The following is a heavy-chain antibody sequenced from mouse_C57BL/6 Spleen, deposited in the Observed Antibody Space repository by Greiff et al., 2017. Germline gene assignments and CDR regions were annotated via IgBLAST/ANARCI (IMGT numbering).Heavy chain of an antibody. V-gene: IGHV14-4*01. CDR1: GFNIKDDY. CDR3: TTNWDGDWFAY. CDR2: IDPENGDT. J-gene: IGHJ3*01. D-gene: IGHD4-1*01. Sequence: EVKLVESGAELVRPGASVKLSCTASGFNIKDDYMHWVKQRPEQGLEWIGWIDPENGDTEYASKVQGKATITADTSSNTAYLQLSSLTSEDTAVYYCTTNWDGDWFAYWGQGTLVTVSA.